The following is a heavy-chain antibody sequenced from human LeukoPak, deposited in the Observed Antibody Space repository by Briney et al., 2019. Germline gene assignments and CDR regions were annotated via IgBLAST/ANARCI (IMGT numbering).Heavy chain of an antibody. CDR3: ARGAWIQLWFPNYYMDV. Sequence: SETLSLTCTVSGGSISSSSYYWGWIRQPPGKGLEWIGSIYYSGSTYYNPSLKSRVTISVDTSKNQFSLKLSSVTAADTAVYYCARGAWIQLWFPNYYMDVWGKGTTVTVSS. V-gene: IGHV4-39*07. J-gene: IGHJ6*03. CDR2: IYYSGST. CDR1: GGSISSSSYY. D-gene: IGHD5-18*01.